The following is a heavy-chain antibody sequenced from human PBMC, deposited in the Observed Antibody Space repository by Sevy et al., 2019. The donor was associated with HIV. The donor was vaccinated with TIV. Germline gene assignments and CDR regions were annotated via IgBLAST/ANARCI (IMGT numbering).Heavy chain of an antibody. J-gene: IGHJ4*02. CDR2: IWYDGSKK. V-gene: IGHV3-33*01. D-gene: IGHD3-22*01. Sequence: GGSLRLSCAASGFTFSSYGMHWVRQAPGKGLEWVAVIWYDGSKKYYADSVKGRFTISRDNSKNTLYLQMNSLRAEDTAVYYCARGPPLVDYYASSSDYFDYWGQGTLVTVSS. CDR1: GFTFSSYG. CDR3: ARGPPLVDYYASSSDYFDY.